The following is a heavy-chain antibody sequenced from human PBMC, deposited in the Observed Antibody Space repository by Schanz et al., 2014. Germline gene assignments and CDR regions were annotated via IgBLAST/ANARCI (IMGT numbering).Heavy chain of an antibody. Sequence: EVQLVESGGGLVQPRGSLRLSCAASGFTFSASAMHWVRQAPGKGLEWVGHSRNKGHSYTSEYAASVKGRFTISRDESESSLYLQMDSLRAEDTAVYYCAKVAPAATYLDSWGLGTLVTVSS. D-gene: IGHD2-2*01. CDR2: SRNKGHSYTS. J-gene: IGHJ4*02. CDR1: GFTFSASA. V-gene: IGHV3-72*01. CDR3: AKVAPAATYLDS.